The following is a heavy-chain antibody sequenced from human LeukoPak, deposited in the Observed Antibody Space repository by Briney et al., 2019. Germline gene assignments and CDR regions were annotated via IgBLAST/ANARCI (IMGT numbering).Heavy chain of an antibody. Sequence: SETLSLTCTVSGDSIGSYYWSWIRQPPGEGLEWSGYIYYSGSTNYNPSLKSRVTISIDTSKNQFSLKLSSVTAADTAVYYCARRHCSGGSCYPHYLDYWGQGILVTVSS. D-gene: IGHD2-15*01. CDR2: IYYSGST. CDR3: ARRHCSGGSCYPHYLDY. V-gene: IGHV4-59*08. J-gene: IGHJ4*02. CDR1: GDSIGSYY.